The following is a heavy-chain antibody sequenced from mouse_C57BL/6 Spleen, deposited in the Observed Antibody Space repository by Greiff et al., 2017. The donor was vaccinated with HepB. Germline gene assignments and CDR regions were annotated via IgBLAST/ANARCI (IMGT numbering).Heavy chain of an antibody. CDR3: ASGGSSNYVAV. CDR1: GYTFTSYW. V-gene: IGHV1-52*01. D-gene: IGHD2-5*01. Sequence: QVQLQQSGAELVRPGSSVKLSCKASGYTFTSYWMHWVKQRPIQGLEWIGNIDPSDSETRYNQKFKDRATLTVDKSSSSAYMQLMSLASEDSAVYYCASGGSSNYVAVWGQGTMVTVSA. CDR2: IDPSDSET. J-gene: IGHJ3*01.